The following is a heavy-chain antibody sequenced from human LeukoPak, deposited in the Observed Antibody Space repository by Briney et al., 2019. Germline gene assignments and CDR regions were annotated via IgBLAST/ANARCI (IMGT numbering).Heavy chain of an antibody. CDR2: INQSGST. J-gene: IGHJ6*02. V-gene: IGHV4-34*01. D-gene: IGHD3-3*01. CDR3: ARAQNEYYDFWSGYPSYGMDV. Sequence: SETLSLTCAVYGGSFSGYYWSWIRQPPGKGLEWIGEINQSGSTNYNPSLKSRVTISVDTSKNQFSLKLSSVTAADTAVYYCARAQNEYYDFWSGYPSYGMDVWGQGTTVTVSS. CDR1: GGSFSGYY.